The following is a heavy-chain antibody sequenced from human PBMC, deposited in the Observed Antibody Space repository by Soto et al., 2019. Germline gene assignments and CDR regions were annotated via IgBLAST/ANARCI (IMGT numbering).Heavy chain of an antibody. CDR1: GFTFTSSA. CDR3: AAINGLGIAVAGMGDV. Sequence: SVKVSCKASGFTFTSSAMQWVRQARGQRLEWIGWIVVGSGNTNYAQKFQERVTITRDMSTSTAYMELSSLRSEDTAVYYCAAINGLGIAVAGMGDVWGQGTTVTVSS. J-gene: IGHJ6*02. V-gene: IGHV1-58*02. CDR2: IVVGSGNT. D-gene: IGHD6-19*01.